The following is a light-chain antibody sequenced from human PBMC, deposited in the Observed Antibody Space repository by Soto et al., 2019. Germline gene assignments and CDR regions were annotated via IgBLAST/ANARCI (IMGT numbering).Light chain of an antibody. V-gene: IGLV2-14*02. J-gene: IGLJ2*01. Sequence: QSALTQPASVSGSPGQSITISCAGTSSDIGNYHLVSWYQQHPGKAPKLIICEVNKRPSGISDRFSGSKSGNTASLTVSGLQAEDEADYYCSSYSGSYNLVFGGGTKVTVL. CDR3: SSYSGSYNLV. CDR2: EVN. CDR1: SSDIGNYHL.